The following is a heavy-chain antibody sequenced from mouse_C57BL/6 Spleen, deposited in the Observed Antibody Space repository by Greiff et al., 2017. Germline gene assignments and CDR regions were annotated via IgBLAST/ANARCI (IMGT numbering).Heavy chain of an antibody. CDR3: ARHDYDGTAWFAY. V-gene: IGHV5-6*02. Sequence: EVKLEESGGDLVKPGGSLKLSCAASGFTFSSYGMSWVRQTPDKRLEWVATISSGGSYTYYPDSVKGRFTISRDNAKNTLYLQMSSLKSEDTAMYYCARHDYDGTAWFAYWGQGTLVTVSA. CDR2: ISSGGSYT. D-gene: IGHD2-4*01. CDR1: GFTFSSYG. J-gene: IGHJ3*01.